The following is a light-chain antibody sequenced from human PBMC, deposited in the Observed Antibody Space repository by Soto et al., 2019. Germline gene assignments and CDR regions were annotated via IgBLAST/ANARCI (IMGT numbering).Light chain of an antibody. V-gene: IGKV3-15*01. J-gene: IGKJ1*01. CDR1: QSVSGN. CDR2: GAS. CDR3: QQYNNCPRT. Sequence: IVRTQCPATLSLYPRDSGTPSGTARQSVSGNLAWYQQKPGQPPRLLIYGASTRATGIPARFSGSGSGTEFTLTISSLQSEDFAVYYCQQYNNCPRTFGQGTKVDIK.